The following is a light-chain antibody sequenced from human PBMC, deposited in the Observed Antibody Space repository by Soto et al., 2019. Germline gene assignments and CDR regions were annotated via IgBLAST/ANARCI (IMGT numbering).Light chain of an antibody. CDR2: EVI. V-gene: IGLV2-23*02. CDR1: SSDVGTFNL. CDR3: CSYAGSTVYA. Sequence: QSALTQVASVSGSPGQSITISCTGTSSDVGTFNLVSWYQQHPGKAPRLMIYEVIKRPSGVSNRFSGSKSGNTASLTISGLQAVYLADYYSCSYAGSTVYAFGPSTKVTVL. J-gene: IGLJ1*01.